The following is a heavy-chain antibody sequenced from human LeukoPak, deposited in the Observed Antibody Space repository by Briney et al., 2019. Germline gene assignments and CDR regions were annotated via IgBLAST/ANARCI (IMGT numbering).Heavy chain of an antibody. CDR3: ARRPRYSSGWYSVDYYYYMDV. J-gene: IGHJ6*03. V-gene: IGHV4-59*08. CDR2: IYYSGST. CDR1: GGSISSYY. D-gene: IGHD6-19*01. Sequence: SETLSLTCTVSGGSISSYYWSWIRQPPGKGLEWIGYIYYSGSTNYNPSLKSRVTISVDTSKNQFSLKLSSVTAADTAVYYCARRPRYSSGWYSVDYYYYMDVWGKGTTVTISS.